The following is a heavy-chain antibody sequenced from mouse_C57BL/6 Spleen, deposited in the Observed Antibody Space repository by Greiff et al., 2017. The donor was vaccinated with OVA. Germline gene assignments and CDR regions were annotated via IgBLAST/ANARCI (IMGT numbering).Heavy chain of an antibody. CDR1: GFSLTSYG. CDR3: ARHGGDYDYFYAMDY. V-gene: IGHV2-6-1*01. CDR2: IWSDGST. Sequence: QVQLKESGPGLVAPSQSLSITCTVSGFSLTSYGVHWVRQPPGKGLEWLVVIWSDGSTTYNSALKSRLSISKDNAKSQVFLKMNSLQTDDTAMYYCARHGGDYDYFYAMDYWGQGTSVTVSS. D-gene: IGHD2-4*01. J-gene: IGHJ4*01.